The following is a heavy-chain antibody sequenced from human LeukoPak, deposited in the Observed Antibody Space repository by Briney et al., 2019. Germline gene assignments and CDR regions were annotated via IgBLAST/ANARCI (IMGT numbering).Heavy chain of an antibody. CDR3: AKGLGEGSQLGFDY. CDR1: GFTFDDYA. D-gene: IGHD1-1*01. CDR2: ISWNSGSI. Sequence: PGRSLRLSCAASGFTFDDYAMHWVRQAPGKGLEWVSGISWNSGSIGYADSVKGRFTISSDNAKNSLYLQMNSLRAEDTALYYCAKGLGEGSQLGFDYWGQGTLVTVSS. J-gene: IGHJ4*02. V-gene: IGHV3-9*01.